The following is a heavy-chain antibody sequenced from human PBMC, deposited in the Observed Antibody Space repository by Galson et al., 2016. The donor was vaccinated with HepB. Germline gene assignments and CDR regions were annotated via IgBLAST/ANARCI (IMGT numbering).Heavy chain of an antibody. V-gene: IGHV4-61*01. J-gene: IGHJ2*01. CDR3: AREGYYDSGGPRRGWYFDL. Sequence: SETLSLTCTVSGGSVSSGSCYWSWIRQPPGKGLEWIGYIYYSGSTNYNPSLKSRVTISVDTSKNQFSLKLSSVTAADAAVCYCAREGYYDSGGPRRGWYFDLWGRGTLVTVSS. CDR1: GGSVSSGSCY. CDR2: IYYSGST. D-gene: IGHD3-22*01.